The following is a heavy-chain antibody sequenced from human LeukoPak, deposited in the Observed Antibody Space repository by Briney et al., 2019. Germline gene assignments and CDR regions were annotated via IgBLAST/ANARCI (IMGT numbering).Heavy chain of an antibody. V-gene: IGHV1-24*01. CDR1: GYTLTELS. CDR2: FDPEDGET. D-gene: IGHD1-26*01. J-gene: IGHJ3*02. CDR3: ATMSGSYLGDALDI. Sequence: GASVKVSCKVSGYTLTELSMHWVRQAPGKGLEWMGGFDPEDGETIYAQKFQGRVTMTEDTSTDTAYMELSSLRSEDTAVYYCATMSGSYLGDALDIWGQGTMVTVSS.